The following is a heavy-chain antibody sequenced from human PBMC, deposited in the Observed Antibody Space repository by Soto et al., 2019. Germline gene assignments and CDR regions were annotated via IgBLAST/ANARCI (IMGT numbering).Heavy chain of an antibody. CDR2: INQSGST. CDR1: GGTFSGYY. J-gene: IGHJ6*02. CDR3: AREVRLFYWSMTSCYVYYYYGIDV. Sequence: PSESLSITCTGSGGTFSGYYWSWIRQPPGKGLEWIGQINQSGSTNYNPSLKSRVTISVDTSKNQFSLKLSSVTAADTAVYYCAREVRLFYWSMTSCYVYYYYGIDVWGQGTSVSV. V-gene: IGHV4-34*01. D-gene: IGHD2-2*01.